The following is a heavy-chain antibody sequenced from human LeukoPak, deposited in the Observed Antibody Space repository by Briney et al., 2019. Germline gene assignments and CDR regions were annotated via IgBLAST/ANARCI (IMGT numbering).Heavy chain of an antibody. Sequence: GGSLRLSCAASGFTFDDYGMSWVRQAPGKGLEWVSGINWNGGSTGYADSVKGRFTISRDNAKNSLYLQTNSLRAEDTALYYCARGGSSSWYLWWGQGTLVTVPS. CDR1: GFTFDDYG. J-gene: IGHJ4*02. CDR2: INWNGGST. V-gene: IGHV3-20*04. D-gene: IGHD6-13*01. CDR3: ARGGSSSWYLW.